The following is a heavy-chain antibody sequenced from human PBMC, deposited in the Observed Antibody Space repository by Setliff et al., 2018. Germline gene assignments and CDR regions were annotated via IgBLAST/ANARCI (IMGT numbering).Heavy chain of an antibody. V-gene: IGHV2-5*02. CDR3: AHRRGDYYDSSGYYYDY. D-gene: IGHD3-22*01. Sequence: SGPTLVNPTQTLTLTCTSSGFSLSTSGVGVGWIRQPPGKVLEWLALIYWDDDKRYSPSLKSRLTITKDTSKNQVVLTMTNMDPVDTATYYCAHRRGDYYDSSGYYYDYWGQGTLVTVSS. CDR2: IYWDDDK. J-gene: IGHJ4*02. CDR1: GFSLSTSGVG.